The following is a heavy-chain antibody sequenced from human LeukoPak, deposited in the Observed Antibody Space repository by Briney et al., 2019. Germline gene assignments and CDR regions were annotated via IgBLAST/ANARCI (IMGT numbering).Heavy chain of an antibody. CDR2: ISAYNGNT. V-gene: IGHV1-18*01. CDR3: ARGPILWFGEPHDAFDI. CDR1: GYTFTSYD. Sequence: ASVTVSCKASGYTFTSYDINWVRQAPGQGLEWMGWISAYNGNTNYAQKLQGRVTMTTDTSTSTAYMELRSLRSDDTAVYYCARGPILWFGEPHDAFDIWGQGTMVTVSS. J-gene: IGHJ3*02. D-gene: IGHD3-10*01.